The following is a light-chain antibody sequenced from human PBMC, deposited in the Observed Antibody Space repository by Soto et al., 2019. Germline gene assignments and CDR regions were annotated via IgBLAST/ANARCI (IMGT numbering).Light chain of an antibody. V-gene: IGLV2-23*01. CDR1: SSDVGSYNL. CDR3: CSYAGSSTLVV. J-gene: IGLJ2*01. Sequence: QSVLTQPASVSGSPGQSITISGTGTSSDVGSYNLVSWYQQHPGKAPKLMIYEGSKRPPGVSNRFSGSKSGNTASLTISGLQAEDEADYYCCSYAGSSTLVVFGGGTQLTVL. CDR2: EGS.